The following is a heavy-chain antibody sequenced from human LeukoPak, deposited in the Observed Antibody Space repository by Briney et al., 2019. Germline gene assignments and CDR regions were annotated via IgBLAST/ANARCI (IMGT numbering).Heavy chain of an antibody. Sequence: KSSETVSLTCTVSGGPISSSSYYCGWIRQPPGKGLEWIGSIYYSGSTYYNPSLNSRVTISVATSKNQFSLQLSPVTDAATAVYYCASGGRYFDWLPWGYCGQGTLVTVSS. CDR2: IYYSGST. CDR3: ASGGRYFDWLPWGY. J-gene: IGHJ4*02. V-gene: IGHV4-39*01. D-gene: IGHD3-9*01. CDR1: GGPISSSSYY.